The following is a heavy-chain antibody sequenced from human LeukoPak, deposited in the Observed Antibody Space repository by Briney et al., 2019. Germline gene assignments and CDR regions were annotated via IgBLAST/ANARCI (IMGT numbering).Heavy chain of an antibody. CDR2: IGNSGKTV. CDR3: ARDLGNWRKREWYFDL. J-gene: IGHJ2*01. Sequence: GGSLRLSCAASGFTFSSYGLNWVRQAPGKGLEWVSYIGNSGKTVYYTDSVKGRFTISRDNVNNSLYLQMNNLGAEDTAVYYCARDLGNWRKREWYFDLWGRGALVTVSS. V-gene: IGHV3-48*03. D-gene: IGHD1-1*01. CDR1: GFTFSSYG.